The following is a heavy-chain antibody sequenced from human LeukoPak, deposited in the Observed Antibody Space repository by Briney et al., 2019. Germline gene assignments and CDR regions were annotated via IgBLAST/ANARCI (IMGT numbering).Heavy chain of an antibody. CDR1: GGSISSGGYS. Sequence: PSETLSLTCAVSGGSISSGGYSWSWIRQPPGKGLEWIGYIYHSGSTNYNPSLKSRVTISVDTSKNQFSLKLSSVTAADTAVYYCARGPQYSSSLYFDYWGQGTLVTVSS. V-gene: IGHV4-30-2*01. D-gene: IGHD6-6*01. J-gene: IGHJ4*02. CDR2: IYHSGST. CDR3: ARGPQYSSSLYFDY.